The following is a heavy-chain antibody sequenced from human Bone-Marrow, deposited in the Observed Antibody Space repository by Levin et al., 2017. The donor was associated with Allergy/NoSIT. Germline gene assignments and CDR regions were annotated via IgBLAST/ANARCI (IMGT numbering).Heavy chain of an antibody. CDR3: AKGLYRPTRAWGYNVDR. V-gene: IGHV3-9*01. J-gene: IGHJ4*02. Sequence: SLKISCAVSTFRIDDYVMHWVRQVPGRGLEWVSSISWNGGSLGYADSVRGRFTISRDSAKNSLYLQMNSLSAEDTAFYYCAKGLYRPTRAWGYNVDRWGQGTQVTVSS. D-gene: IGHD3-10*01. CDR2: ISWNGGSL. CDR1: TFRIDDYV.